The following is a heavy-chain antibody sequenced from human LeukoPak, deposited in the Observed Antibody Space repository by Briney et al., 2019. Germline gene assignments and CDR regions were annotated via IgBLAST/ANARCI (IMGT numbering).Heavy chain of an antibody. V-gene: IGHV4-38-2*02. CDR2: VYCSGNT. Sequence: SETLSLTCTVSGYSISSGYYWAWIRQPPGKGLEWIASVYCSGNTYYNPSLKSRVTISVDTSKNQFSLKLSSVTAADTAVYYCARHRLLWFGERTENWFDPWGQGTLVTVSS. D-gene: IGHD3-10*01. CDR1: GYSISSGYY. CDR3: ARHRLLWFGERTENWFDP. J-gene: IGHJ5*02.